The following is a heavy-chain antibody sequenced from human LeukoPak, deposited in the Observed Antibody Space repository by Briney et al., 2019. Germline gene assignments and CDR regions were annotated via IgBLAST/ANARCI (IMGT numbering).Heavy chain of an antibody. J-gene: IGHJ4*02. CDR3: ARDNSSGSLDY. D-gene: IGHD3-10*01. CDR2: INSGGNA. CDR1: GFTASSNY. V-gene: IGHV3-66*01. Sequence: GGSLRLSCAASGFTASSNYMNWVRQAPGKGLEWVSVINSGGNAYYADSVKGRFTISRDNSRNTLYLQMNSLRAEDTAVYYCARDNSSGSLDYWGQGNLVTVSS.